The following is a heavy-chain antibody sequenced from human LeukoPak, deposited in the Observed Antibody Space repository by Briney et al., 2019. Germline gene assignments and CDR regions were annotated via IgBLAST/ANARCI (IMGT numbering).Heavy chain of an antibody. J-gene: IGHJ4*02. CDR3: ARERDGAFDY. Sequence: KTSETLSLTCTVSGYSISSGYYWGWIRQPPGKGLEWIGYIYYSGSTNYNPSLRSRVTISVDTSKNQFSLKLSSVTAADTAVYYCARERDGAFDYWGQGTLVTVSS. CDR1: GYSISSGYY. D-gene: IGHD5-24*01. V-gene: IGHV4-38-2*02. CDR2: IYYSGST.